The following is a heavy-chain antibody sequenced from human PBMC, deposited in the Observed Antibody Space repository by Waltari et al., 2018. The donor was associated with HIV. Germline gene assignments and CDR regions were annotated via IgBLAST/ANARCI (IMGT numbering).Heavy chain of an antibody. CDR2: IYYSGRT. CDR1: AVPINSASFD. CDR3: ARQDALRVGPSPPDH. V-gene: IGHV4-39*01. Sequence: QLQLQESGAGLVKPSETLCLTCSVAAVPINSASFDWGWVRQHPGGGPEWFARIYYSGRTYYNPSLRSRVSISADTSKNQFSLKVSSVTAADTAMYYCARQDALRVGPSPPDHWGQGTVVTVSS. J-gene: IGHJ4*02. D-gene: IGHD1-26*01.